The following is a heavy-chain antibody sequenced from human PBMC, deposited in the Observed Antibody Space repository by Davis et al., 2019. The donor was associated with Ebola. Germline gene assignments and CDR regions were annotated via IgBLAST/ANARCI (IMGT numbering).Heavy chain of an antibody. J-gene: IGHJ3*02. Sequence: SETRSFTCTVSGGSTSRYDWSWIRQPPGKGLEWIGYIYYSGSTTYNPSLKSRVTISVDTYKNQFSLKLSSVTAADTAVYYCAGEASSGWDAFDIWGQGTMVTVSS. V-gene: IGHV4-59*12. CDR1: GGSTSRYD. D-gene: IGHD6-19*01. CDR2: IYYSGST. CDR3: AGEASSGWDAFDI.